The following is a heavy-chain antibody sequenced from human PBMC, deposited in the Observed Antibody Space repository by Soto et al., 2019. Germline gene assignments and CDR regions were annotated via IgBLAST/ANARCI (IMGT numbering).Heavy chain of an antibody. Sequence: PSETLSLTCTVSGGSISSYYWSWIRQPPGQGLEWIGYIYYSGSTNYNPSLKSRVTISVDTSKNQFSLKLSSVAAADTAVYYCARDSNSVGATYFDYWGQGTLVTVSS. D-gene: IGHD1-26*01. CDR3: ARDSNSVGATYFDY. CDR1: GGSISSYY. CDR2: IYYSGST. J-gene: IGHJ4*02. V-gene: IGHV4-59*01.